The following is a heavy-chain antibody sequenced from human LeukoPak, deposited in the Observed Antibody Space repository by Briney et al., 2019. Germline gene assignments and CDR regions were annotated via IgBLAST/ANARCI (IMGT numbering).Heavy chain of an antibody. Sequence: GGTLRLSCVASGFTFSTYGMSWVRQPPGKELEWVSAISGSGGSTYYADSVKGRFTISRDNSKNTLYLQMNSLRAEDTAVYYCAKDGGEYYDILTGYYPRLYYMDVWGKGTTVTISS. D-gene: IGHD3-9*01. J-gene: IGHJ6*03. V-gene: IGHV3-23*01. CDR3: AKDGGEYYDILTGYYPRLYYMDV. CDR2: ISGSGGST. CDR1: GFTFSTYG.